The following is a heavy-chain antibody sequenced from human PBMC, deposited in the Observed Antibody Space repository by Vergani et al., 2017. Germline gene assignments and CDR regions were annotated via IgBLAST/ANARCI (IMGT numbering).Heavy chain of an antibody. Sequence: QVQLQESGPGVVKPSQTLSLTCAVSGGSISSGDHCWTWIRQRPGKGLEWIGYIFYSGTTYDNPSLRSRLTISVDTSQNQFSLKLRSGTAADTAVYYCARDRGIVGATTGGMDVWGQGTTVTVSS. D-gene: IGHD1-26*01. CDR2: IFYSGTT. V-gene: IGHV4-31*11. J-gene: IGHJ6*02. CDR1: GGSISSGDHC. CDR3: ARDRGIVGATTGGMDV.